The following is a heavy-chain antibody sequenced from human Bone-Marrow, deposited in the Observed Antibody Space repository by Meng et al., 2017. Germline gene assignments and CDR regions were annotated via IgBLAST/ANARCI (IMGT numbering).Heavy chain of an antibody. CDR3: ARGRGYSYPRAFNDAFDI. J-gene: IGHJ3*02. V-gene: IGHV4-34*01. D-gene: IGHD5-18*01. CDR2: INHSGST. CDR1: GGSISSYY. Sequence: GSLRLSCTVSGGSISSYYWSWIRQPPGKGLEWIGEINHSGSTNYNPSLKSRVTISVDTSKNQFSLKLSSVTAADTAVYYCARGRGYSYPRAFNDAFDIWGQGTMVTVSS.